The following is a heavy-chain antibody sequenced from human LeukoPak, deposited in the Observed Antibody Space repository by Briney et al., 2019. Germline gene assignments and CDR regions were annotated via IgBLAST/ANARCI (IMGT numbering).Heavy chain of an antibody. D-gene: IGHD5-18*01. CDR2: IYYSGST. CDR3: CAGYSHPAYDY. Sequence: SETLSLTCTVSGGSISSSSYYWGWIRQPPGKGPEWIGSIYYSGSTYYNPSLKSRVTISVDTSKNQFSLKLSSVTAADTAVYYCCAGYSHPAYDYWGQGALVTVSS. CDR1: GGSISSSSYY. V-gene: IGHV4-39*01. J-gene: IGHJ4*02.